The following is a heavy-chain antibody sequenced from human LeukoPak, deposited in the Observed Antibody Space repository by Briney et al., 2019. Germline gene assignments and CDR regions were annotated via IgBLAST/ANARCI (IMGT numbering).Heavy chain of an antibody. D-gene: IGHD4-17*01. CDR3: TSGATTMAKGGGIWFDP. J-gene: IGHJ5*02. CDR1: GDSISRYY. CDR2: IYYTGIT. Sequence: SETLSLTCTVSGDSISRYYWSWLRQPPGKGPEWIGYIYYTGITDYNPSLKSRVTISVDTSKAQFSLNLTSVIAADTAVYCATSGATTMAKGGGIWFDPWGQGILVTVSS. V-gene: IGHV4-59*01.